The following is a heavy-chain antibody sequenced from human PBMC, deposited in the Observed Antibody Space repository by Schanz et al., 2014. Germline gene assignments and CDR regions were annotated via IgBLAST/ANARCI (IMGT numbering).Heavy chain of an antibody. CDR1: GFTFSASA. D-gene: IGHD3-22*01. CDR2: ISSSSSYT. CDR3: AKDAAYYDSVIFPDH. V-gene: IGHV3-11*05. Sequence: QVQLVESGGGVVQPGGSLKLSSAASGFTFSASAMHWVRQAPGKGLEWVSYISSSSSYTNYADSVKGRFTISRDNSKNTLYLQMNSLRAEDTAIYFCAKDAAYYDSVIFPDHWGQGTLXTVSS. J-gene: IGHJ4*02.